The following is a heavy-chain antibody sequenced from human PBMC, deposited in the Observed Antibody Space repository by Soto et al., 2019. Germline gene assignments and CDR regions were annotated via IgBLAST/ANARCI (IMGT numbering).Heavy chain of an antibody. CDR1: GGSISTTRFS. CDR3: ARVPRLYYDILTGYYPSYYFDY. J-gene: IGHJ4*02. CDR2: IYNTGGT. V-gene: IGHV4-39*07. D-gene: IGHD3-9*01. Sequence: SETLSLTCTVSGGSISTTRFSWAWIRQPPGKGLEWIVGIYNTGGTAYNPSLRSRVTISVDTSKNQFSLKLSSVTAADTAVYYCARVPRLYYDILTGYYPSYYFDYRGQGTLVTVSS.